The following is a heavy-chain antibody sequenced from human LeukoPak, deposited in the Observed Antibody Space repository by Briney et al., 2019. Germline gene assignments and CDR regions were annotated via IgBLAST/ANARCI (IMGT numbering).Heavy chain of an antibody. CDR3: AKGNVVVVAATAFDI. CDR2: ISWNSGSI. D-gene: IGHD2-15*01. V-gene: IGHV3-9*01. CDR1: GFTFDDYA. Sequence: GRSLRLSCAASGFTFDDYAMHWVRQAPGKGLEWVSGISWNSGSIGYADSVKGRFTISRDNAKNSLYLQMNGLRAEDTALYYCAKGNVVVVAATAFDIWGQGTMVTVSS. J-gene: IGHJ3*02.